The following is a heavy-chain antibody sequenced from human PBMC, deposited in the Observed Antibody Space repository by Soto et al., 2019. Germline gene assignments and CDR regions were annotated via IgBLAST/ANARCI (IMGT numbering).Heavy chain of an antibody. CDR3: AADTTNPSVSDY. CDR1: GGTFSSYA. V-gene: IGHV1-69*05. Sequence: GVSVKVSCKASGGTFSSYAISWVRQAPGQGLEWMGGIIPICGTANYAQKFQERVTITRDMSTSTAYMELSSLRSEDTAVYYCAADTTNPSVSDYWGQGTLVTVSS. J-gene: IGHJ4*02. D-gene: IGHD2-8*01. CDR2: IIPICGTA.